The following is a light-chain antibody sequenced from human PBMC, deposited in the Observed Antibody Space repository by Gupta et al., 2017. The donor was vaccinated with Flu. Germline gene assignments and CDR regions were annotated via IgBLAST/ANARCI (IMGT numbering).Light chain of an antibody. CDR1: QDISNY. Sequence: GNRVTTTCQASQDISNYVRWYQQKPGRAPKLLIYDASNVKFWVPGRFSGRCAATYFISTISRLQPEDIVTYFCQQHDNLPVTFGGGTKVES. V-gene: IGKV1-33*01. CDR2: DAS. CDR3: QQHDNLPVT. J-gene: IGKJ4*01.